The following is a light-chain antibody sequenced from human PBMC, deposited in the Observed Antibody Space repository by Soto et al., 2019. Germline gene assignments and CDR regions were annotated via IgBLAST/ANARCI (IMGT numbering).Light chain of an antibody. V-gene: IGLV7-43*01. CDR1: TGAVTSGYY. J-gene: IGLJ2*01. CDR2: SSS. CDR3: LLYHGGAS. Sequence: QAVVTQEPSLTVSPGGTVTLTCAYSTGAVTSGYYPNWFQQKPGQATRALIYSSSHKHSWTPARFSGSLLGGKAALTLSGVQPEDEADYYCLLYHGGASFGGGTKLTVL.